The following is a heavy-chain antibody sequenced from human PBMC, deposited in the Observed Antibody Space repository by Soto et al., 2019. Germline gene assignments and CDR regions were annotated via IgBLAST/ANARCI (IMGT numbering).Heavy chain of an antibody. CDR1: GFTFSSYA. D-gene: IGHD2-15*01. CDR2: ISGSGGST. Sequence: EVQLLESGGGLVQPGGSLRLSCAASGFTFSSYAMSWVRQAPGKGLEWVSAISGSGGSTYYADSVKCRFTISRDNSKNTLYLQMNSLRAEDTAVYYCANGGIWVIGYGMDVCFQGTTVTVSS. CDR3: ANGGIWVIGYGMDV. V-gene: IGHV3-23*01. J-gene: IGHJ6*02.